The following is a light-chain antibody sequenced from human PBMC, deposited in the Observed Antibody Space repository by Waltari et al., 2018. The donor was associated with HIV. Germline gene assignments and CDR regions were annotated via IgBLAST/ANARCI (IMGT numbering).Light chain of an antibody. CDR1: QIIDYW. Sequence: DVQMTQSPSTLSASVGDRVSITCRASQIIDYWLAWYQQKPGQPPKLLIYKTSYLESGVPTRFSGSGSGADSTLTIDGLQPEDFATYYCQQYNSHSYTFGQGTKLDIK. CDR2: KTS. V-gene: IGKV1-5*03. J-gene: IGKJ2*01. CDR3: QQYNSHSYT.